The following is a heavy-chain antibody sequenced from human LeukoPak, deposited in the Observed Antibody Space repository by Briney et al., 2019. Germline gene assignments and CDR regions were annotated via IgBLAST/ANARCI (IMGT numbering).Heavy chain of an antibody. CDR1: GFTFSSYD. CDR3: ARSGSGSPLNTYYMDV. Sequence: QPGGSLRLSCAASGFTFSSYDMHWVRQATGKGLEWVSAIGTAGDTYYPGSVKGRFTISRENAKNSLYLQMNSLRAGDTAVYYCARSGSGSPLNTYYMDVWGKGTTVTVSS. J-gene: IGHJ6*03. V-gene: IGHV3-13*01. CDR2: IGTAGDT. D-gene: IGHD3-10*01.